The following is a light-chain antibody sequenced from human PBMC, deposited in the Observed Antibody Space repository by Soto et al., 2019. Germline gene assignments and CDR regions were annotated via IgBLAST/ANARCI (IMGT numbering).Light chain of an antibody. CDR2: DVS. J-gene: IGLJ3*02. V-gene: IGLV2-11*01. CDR1: SNDISNYNY. CDR3: CSYAGRYIWV. Sequence: QSALTQPRSVSGSPGQSVTISCTGTSNDISNYNYVSWYQQHPGKAPKLMIYDVSKRPSGVPDRFSGSKSGNTASLTISGLQAEDEADYYCCSYAGRYIWVFGGGTQLTVL.